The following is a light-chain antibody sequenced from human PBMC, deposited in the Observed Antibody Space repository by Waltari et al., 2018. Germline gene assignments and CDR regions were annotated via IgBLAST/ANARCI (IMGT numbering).Light chain of an antibody. J-gene: IGKJ1*01. CDR3: QQYYDTPWT. CDR1: QSVLSTTTGKSY. CDR2: WAS. Sequence: DNVMAQSPDSLALSLGERATITCAATQSVLSTTTGKSYLAWYQQKPGQPPKLLIYWASTRESGVPDRFSGSGSGTDFTLTISSLQSEDFAVYYCQQYYDTPWTFGQGTKVEIK. V-gene: IGKV4-1*01.